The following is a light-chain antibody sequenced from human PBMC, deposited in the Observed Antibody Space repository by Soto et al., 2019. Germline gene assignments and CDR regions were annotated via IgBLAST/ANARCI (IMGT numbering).Light chain of an antibody. CDR2: DAS. Sequence: DIQMTQSPSSLSASVGDRVTITCRASQSISSYLNWYQQKPGKAPQLLIYDASNLETGVPSRLSGSGSGTDFTFTISSLQPEDIATYYCQQYSHLITFGQGTRLEIK. CDR3: QQYSHLIT. V-gene: IGKV1-33*01. CDR1: QSISSY. J-gene: IGKJ5*01.